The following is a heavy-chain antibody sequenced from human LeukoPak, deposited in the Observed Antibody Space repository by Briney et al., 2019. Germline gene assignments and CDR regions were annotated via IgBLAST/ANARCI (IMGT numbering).Heavy chain of an antibody. V-gene: IGHV1-18*01. D-gene: IGHD2/OR15-2a*01. Sequence: ASVPVTCQGSGYPLRSYGITWVRQAPGKGLEWVGWISAYNCHTQYGQNVQGRVTMTTETSTTTAYRELRNLTSDDTAVFFCAAGAYFPFDFWGQGTLVTVSS. CDR2: ISAYNCHT. J-gene: IGHJ4*02. CDR3: AAGAYFPFDF. CDR1: GYPLRSYG.